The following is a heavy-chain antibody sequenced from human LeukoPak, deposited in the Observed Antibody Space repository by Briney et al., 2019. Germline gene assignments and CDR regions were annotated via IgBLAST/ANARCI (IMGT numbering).Heavy chain of an antibody. CDR1: GGSITSGSYY. Sequence: SETLSLTCTVSGGSITSGSYYWAWLRQPPGKGLEWIGSIYSGGSTYYYPSLKSRVTISVDTSQKQFSLTLPSVTAADTAVYYCARRNYGGTLDYWGQGTLVTVSS. D-gene: IGHD4-23*01. V-gene: IGHV4-39*01. J-gene: IGHJ4*02. CDR2: IYSGGST. CDR3: ARRNYGGTLDY.